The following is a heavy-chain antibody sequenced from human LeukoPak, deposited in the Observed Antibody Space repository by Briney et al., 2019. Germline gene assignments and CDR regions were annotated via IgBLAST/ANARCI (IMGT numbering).Heavy chain of an antibody. J-gene: IGHJ3*02. V-gene: IGHV3-20*04. CDR2: INWNGGST. Sequence: PGGSLRLSCAASGFTFDDYGMSWVRQAPGKGLEWVSGINWNGGSTGYADSVKGRFTISRDNSKNTLYLQMNSLRAEDTALYYCARGLVVGGTGVWAFDIWGQGTMVTVSS. D-gene: IGHD1-26*01. CDR3: ARGLVVGGTGVWAFDI. CDR1: GFTFDDYG.